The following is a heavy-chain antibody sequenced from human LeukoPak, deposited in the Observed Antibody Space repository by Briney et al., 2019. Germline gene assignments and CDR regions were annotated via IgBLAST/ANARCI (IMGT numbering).Heavy chain of an antibody. D-gene: IGHD5-12*01. V-gene: IGHV4-34*01. CDR3: ATDPHRRIGSGGYPYYFDP. Sequence: SETLSLTCAVYGGSFSGYYWSWIRQPPGKGLEWIGEINHSGSTNYNPSLKSRVTISVDTSKNQFSLKLSSVTAADTAIYYCATDPHRRIGSGGYPYYFDPWGQGILVTVSS. CDR1: GGSFSGYY. CDR2: INHSGST. J-gene: IGHJ5*02.